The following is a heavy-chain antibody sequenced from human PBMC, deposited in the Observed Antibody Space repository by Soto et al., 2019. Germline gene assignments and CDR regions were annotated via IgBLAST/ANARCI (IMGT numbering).Heavy chain of an antibody. V-gene: IGHV3-23*01. CDR3: AKDYKGSSGLRRLYYIEY. D-gene: IGHD6-19*01. CDR2: ISGSGGST. CDR1: GFTFSSYA. Sequence: PGGSLRLSCAASGFTFSSYAMSWVRQAPGKGLEWVSAISGSGGSTYYADSVKGRFTISRDNSKNTLYLQMNSLRAEDTAVYYCAKDYKGSSGLRRLYYIEYWGQGTLVTVSS. J-gene: IGHJ4*02.